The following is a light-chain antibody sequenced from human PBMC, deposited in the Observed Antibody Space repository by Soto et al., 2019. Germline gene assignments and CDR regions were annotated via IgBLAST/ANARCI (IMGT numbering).Light chain of an antibody. CDR3: QHHHNWLLT. Sequence: EIVMTQSPATLSVSPGERVTLSCRASQSLNNNLAWYQQKPGQAPRLLIYSASTRATGIPARFSGSGSGTECTLTISSLQSEDFAVYYCQHHHNWLLTFGGGTKVEIK. J-gene: IGKJ4*01. V-gene: IGKV3-15*01. CDR1: QSLNNN. CDR2: SAS.